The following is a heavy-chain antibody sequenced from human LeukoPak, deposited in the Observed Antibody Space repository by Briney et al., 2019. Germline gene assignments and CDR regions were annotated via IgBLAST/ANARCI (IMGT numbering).Heavy chain of an antibody. V-gene: IGHV3-20*04. CDR2: INRNGDST. CDR1: GFTFDDYG. Sequence: GGSLRLSCAASGFTFDDYGMSWARQGPGKGLEWVSAINRNGDSTGYADSVKGRFTISRDNAKNSLSLQMNSLRAEDTAVYYCARGGGCSTTTCYWADFWGQGTLVTVSS. D-gene: IGHD2-2*01. J-gene: IGHJ4*01. CDR3: ARGGGCSTTTCYWADF.